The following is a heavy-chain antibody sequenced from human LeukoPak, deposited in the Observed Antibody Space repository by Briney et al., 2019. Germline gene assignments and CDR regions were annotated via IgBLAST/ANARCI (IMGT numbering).Heavy chain of an antibody. Sequence: LGGSLRLSCAASGFTFSHYGMHWVRQAPGKGLEWVAFTRYDESLKYYAGSVRGRFTISRDNSKNTLYLQMNSLRTEDTAIYYCTKYRSGNFDYYPDLDSWGQGILVTVSS. CDR2: TRYDESLK. CDR1: GFTFSHYG. CDR3: TKYRSGNFDYYPDLDS. D-gene: IGHD3-9*01. V-gene: IGHV3-30*02. J-gene: IGHJ4*02.